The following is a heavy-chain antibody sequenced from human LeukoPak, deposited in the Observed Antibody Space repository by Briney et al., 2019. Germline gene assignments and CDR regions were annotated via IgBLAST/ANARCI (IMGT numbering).Heavy chain of an antibody. J-gene: IGHJ4*02. CDR3: AKIAGSGSSPGDY. Sequence: PGGSLRLSCAASGFTFSSYGMHWVRQAPGKGLEWVAFIRYDGSNKYYADSVKGRFTIFRDNSKNTLYLQMNSLRAEDTAVYYCAKIAGSGSSPGDYWGQGTLVTVSS. D-gene: IGHD3-10*01. V-gene: IGHV3-30*02. CDR2: IRYDGSNK. CDR1: GFTFSSYG.